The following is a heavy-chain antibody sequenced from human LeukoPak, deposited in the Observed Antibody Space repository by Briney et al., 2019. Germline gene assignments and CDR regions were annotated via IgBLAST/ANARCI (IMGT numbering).Heavy chain of an antibody. CDR1: GYTFTGYY. Sequence: ASVKVSCKASGYTFTGYYMHWVRQAPGQGLEWMGWINPNSGGTNYAQKFQGRVTMTRDTSISTAYMELSRLRSDDTAVYYCARDRLAVARKGFDYWGQGTLVTVSS. D-gene: IGHD6-19*01. CDR3: ARDRLAVARKGFDY. CDR2: INPNSGGT. V-gene: IGHV1-2*02. J-gene: IGHJ4*02.